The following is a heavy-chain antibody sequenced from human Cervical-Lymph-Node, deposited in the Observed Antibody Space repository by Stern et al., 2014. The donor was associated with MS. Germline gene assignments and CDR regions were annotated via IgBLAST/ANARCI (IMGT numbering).Heavy chain of an antibody. J-gene: IGHJ4*02. Sequence: EVQLVESGPEVKRPGESLKISCQASGYTFTSYWIGGVRQMPGKGLEWIAIIFPGGSDIRYSPSFQGQVTISADKSSSPAYLQWNNLKASDPAIYYCARQRYFDYWGQGTLVTVSS. CDR2: IFPGGSDI. V-gene: IGHV5-51*01. CDR1: GYTFTSYW. CDR3: ARQRYFDY.